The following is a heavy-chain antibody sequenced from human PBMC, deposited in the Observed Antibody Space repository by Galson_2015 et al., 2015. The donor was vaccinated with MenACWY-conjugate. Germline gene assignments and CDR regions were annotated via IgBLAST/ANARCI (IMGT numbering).Heavy chain of an antibody. D-gene: IGHD1-26*01. Sequence: SVKVSCKASGYTSTTDSIHWVRQAPGQGLEWMGGVIPIVGTPNYAQKFQGRLTISADDSTSSAYMELKNLTSDDTAVYYCARDRVGQTNFYYFDDWGQGTVVTVSS. CDR2: VIPIVGTP. J-gene: IGHJ4*02. V-gene: IGHV1-69*13. CDR3: ARDRVGQTNFYYFDD. CDR1: GYTSTTDS.